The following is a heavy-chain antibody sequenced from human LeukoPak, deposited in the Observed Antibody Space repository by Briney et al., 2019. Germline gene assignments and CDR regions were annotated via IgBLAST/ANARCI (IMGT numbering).Heavy chain of an antibody. V-gene: IGHV3-74*01. CDR2: INSDGSST. CDR3: ARIIKYSNGWYNFDY. Sequence: GGSLRLSCAASGFTFSSYWMHWVRQAPGKGLVWVSRINSDGSSTSYADSVKGRFTISRDNAKNTLYLQMDSLRAEDTAVYYCARIIKYSNGWYNFDYWGQGTLVTVSS. D-gene: IGHD6-19*01. CDR1: GFTFSSYW. J-gene: IGHJ4*02.